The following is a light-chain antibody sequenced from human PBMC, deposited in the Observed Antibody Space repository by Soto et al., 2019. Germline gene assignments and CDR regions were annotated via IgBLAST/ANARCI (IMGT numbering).Light chain of an antibody. V-gene: IGLV2-14*03. CDR3: SSYRSSGTVV. Sequence: QSVLTQPASVSGSPGQSITISCTGTSSDVGGYNYVSWYQHHPGKAPKLMIYDVSNRPSGVSNRFSGSKSGNTASLTISGLQAEDEADYYCSSYRSSGTVVFGGGTQLTVL. CDR1: SSDVGGYNY. J-gene: IGLJ2*01. CDR2: DVS.